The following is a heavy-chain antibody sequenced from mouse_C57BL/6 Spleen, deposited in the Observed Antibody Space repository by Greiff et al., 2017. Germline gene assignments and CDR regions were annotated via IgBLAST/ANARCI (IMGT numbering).Heavy chain of an antibody. J-gene: IGHJ4*01. D-gene: IGHD2-3*01. CDR3: ASYDGYSYYAMDD. CDR1: GYTFTSYW. Sequence: QVQLQQPGAELVKPGASVKLSCKASGYTFTSYWMHWVKQRPGQGLEWIGMIHPNSGSTNYNEKFKSKATLTVDKSSSTAYMQLSSLTSEDSAVYYCASYDGYSYYAMDDWGQGTSVTVSS. CDR2: IHPNSGST. V-gene: IGHV1-64*01.